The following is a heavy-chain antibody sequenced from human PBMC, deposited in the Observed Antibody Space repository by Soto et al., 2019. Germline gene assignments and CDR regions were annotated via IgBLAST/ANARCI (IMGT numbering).Heavy chain of an antibody. CDR3: ASDDTYYYDSSGPGAFDY. J-gene: IGHJ4*02. V-gene: IGHV3-30*19. D-gene: IGHD3-22*01. Sequence: GGSLRLSCAASGFTFSSYGMHWVRQAPGKGLEWVAVISYDGSNKYYADSVKGRFTISRDNSKNTLYLQMNSLRAEDTAVYYCASDDTYYYDSSGPGAFDYWGQGTLVTVS. CDR2: ISYDGSNK. CDR1: GFTFSSYG.